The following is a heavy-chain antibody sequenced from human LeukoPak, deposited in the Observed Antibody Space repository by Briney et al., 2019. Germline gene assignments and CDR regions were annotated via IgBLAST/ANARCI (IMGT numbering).Heavy chain of an antibody. D-gene: IGHD3-3*01. CDR2: IYTSGST. CDR1: GGSISSGSYY. CDR3: AREGAHRPPSSWSGYPIDY. J-gene: IGHJ4*02. Sequence: SETLSLTCTVSGGSISSGSYYWSWIRQPAGKGLEWIGRIYTSGSTNYNPSLKSRVTISVDTSKNQFSLKLSSVTAADTAVYYCAREGAHRPPSSWSGYPIDYWGQGTLVTVSS. V-gene: IGHV4-61*02.